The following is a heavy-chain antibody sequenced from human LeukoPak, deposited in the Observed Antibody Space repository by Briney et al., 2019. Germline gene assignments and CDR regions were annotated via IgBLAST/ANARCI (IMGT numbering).Heavy chain of an antibody. CDR1: GYTFTNYH. CDR3: ARGSPSVWIAVPGRSHYFDY. Sequence: ASVKVSCKASGYTFTNYHVSWVREAPGQGLEWMGWISAYNGDTNYAQNLQGRVTMTKDTSTSTAYMELRSLRSDDTAVYYCARGSPSVWIAVPGRSHYFDYWGQGTLVTVSS. CDR2: ISAYNGDT. V-gene: IGHV1-18*01. J-gene: IGHJ4*02. D-gene: IGHD6-19*01.